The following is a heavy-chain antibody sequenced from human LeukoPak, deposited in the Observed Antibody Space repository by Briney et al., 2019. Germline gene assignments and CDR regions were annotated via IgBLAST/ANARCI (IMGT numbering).Heavy chain of an antibody. Sequence: WASVKVSCKASGGTFSSYAISWVRQAPGQGLEWMGGIIPIFGTANYAQKFQGRVTITADESTSTAYMELSSLRSEDTAVYYCARSLSGYVWGGAFDIWGQGTMVTVSS. CDR3: ARSLSGYVWGGAFDI. D-gene: IGHD5-12*01. V-gene: IGHV1-69*13. J-gene: IGHJ3*02. CDR1: GGTFSSYA. CDR2: IIPIFGTA.